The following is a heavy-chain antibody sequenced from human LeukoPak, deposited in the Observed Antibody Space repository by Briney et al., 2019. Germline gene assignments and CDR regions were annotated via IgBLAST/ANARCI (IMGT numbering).Heavy chain of an antibody. J-gene: IGHJ4*02. Sequence: SQTLPLTCAISGDSVSSNIAAWNWIRQSPSRGLEWLGRTYYRSRWYYDYALSVRSRITINPDTSKNQFSLQLNSVTPEDTAVYYCARDVSWRIDYWGQGTLVTVSS. V-gene: IGHV6-1*01. CDR3: ARDVSWRIDY. CDR2: TYYRSRWYY. CDR1: GDSVSSNIAA. D-gene: IGHD6-13*01.